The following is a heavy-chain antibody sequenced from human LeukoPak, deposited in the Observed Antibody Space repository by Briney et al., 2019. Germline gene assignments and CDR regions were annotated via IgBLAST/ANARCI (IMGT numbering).Heavy chain of an antibody. CDR2: IYTSGST. CDR1: GGSISSSSYY. CDR3: ARAKESSSWYLGWGFDY. D-gene: IGHD6-13*01. J-gene: IGHJ4*02. Sequence: KPSETLSLTCTVSGGSISSSSYYWGWIRQPPGKGLEWIGSIYTSGSTNYNPSLKSRVTISVDTSKNQFSLKLSSVTAADTAVYYCARAKESSSWYLGWGFDYWGQGTLVTVSS. V-gene: IGHV4-39*07.